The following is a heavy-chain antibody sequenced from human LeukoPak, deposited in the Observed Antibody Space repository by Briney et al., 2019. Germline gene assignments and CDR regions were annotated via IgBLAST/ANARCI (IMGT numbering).Heavy chain of an antibody. J-gene: IGHJ4*02. CDR3: AREGGRYCSGSSCYSSNGWYGGLNY. CDR2: ISTYNGHT. CDR1: GYTFTSYG. V-gene: IGHV1-18*01. Sequence: GASVKVSCKASGYTFTSYGISWVRQAPGQGLEWMGWISTYNGHTNYARKVQGRVTMTTDTSTSTAYMELRSLRSDDTAVYFCAREGGRYCSGSSCYSSNGWYGGLNYWGQGTLVTVSS. D-gene: IGHD2-15*01.